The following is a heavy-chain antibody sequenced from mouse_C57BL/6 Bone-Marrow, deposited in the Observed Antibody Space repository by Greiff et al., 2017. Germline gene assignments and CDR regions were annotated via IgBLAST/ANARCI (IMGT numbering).Heavy chain of an antibody. D-gene: IGHD2-10*01. Sequence: QVQLKQSGPGLVQPSQSLSITCTVSGFSLTSYGVHWVRQSPGKGLEWLGVIWRGGSTDYNAAFMSRLGITKDNSKSQVFFKMNSLQAHDTAIYYCAKTFYGNYWYFDVWGTGTTVTVSS. CDR2: IWRGGST. CDR3: AKTFYGNYWYFDV. CDR1: GFSLTSYG. J-gene: IGHJ1*03. V-gene: IGHV2-5*01.